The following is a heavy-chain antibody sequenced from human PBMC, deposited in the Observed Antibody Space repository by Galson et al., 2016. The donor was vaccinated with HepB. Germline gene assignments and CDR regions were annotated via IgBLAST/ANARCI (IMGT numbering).Heavy chain of an antibody. D-gene: IGHD5/OR15-5a*01. J-gene: IGHJ6*02. CDR1: GGSFSGSY. CDR2: SNDSGST. Sequence: ETLSLTCAVNGGSFSGSYWSWIRQAPGKGLEWIGESNDSGSTNYNPSLKSRVSIALDTSQLSLKLRSVTAADTAVYYCARGLTEAPRLNPWSRGYWSRGSGVNERRTYGQDVWGQGTMVIVSS. CDR3: ARGLTEAPRLNPWSRGYWSRGSGVNERRTYGQDV. V-gene: IGHV4-34*01.